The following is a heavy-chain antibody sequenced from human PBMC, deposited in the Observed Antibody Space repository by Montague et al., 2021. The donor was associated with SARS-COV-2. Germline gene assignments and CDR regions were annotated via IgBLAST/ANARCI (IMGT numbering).Heavy chain of an antibody. D-gene: IGHD6-19*01. Sequence: CAISGDSVSSNSAAWNWIRQSPSIRLEWLGMTYYRSKWYYEYAVSLKSRITINPDTSKNQFSLQVKSMTPEDTAVYYCALAVAGRGGYDYWGQGTLVTVSA. V-gene: IGHV6-1*01. CDR1: GDSVSSNSAA. CDR3: ALAVAGRGGYDY. J-gene: IGHJ4*02. CDR2: TYYRSKWYY.